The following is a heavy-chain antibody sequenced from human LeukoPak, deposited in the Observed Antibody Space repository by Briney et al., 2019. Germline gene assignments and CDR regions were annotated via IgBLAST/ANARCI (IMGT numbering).Heavy chain of an antibody. Sequence: ASVKVSCKASGYTFTGYYMHWVRQAPGQGLEWMGWINPNSGGTNYAQKFQGRVTMTRDTSISTAYMELSRLRSDDTAVYYCARDHAYCGGDCYSGYWGQGTLVTVSS. CDR2: INPNSGGT. J-gene: IGHJ4*02. CDR3: ARDHAYCGGDCYSGY. D-gene: IGHD2-21*02. CDR1: GYTFTGYY. V-gene: IGHV1-2*02.